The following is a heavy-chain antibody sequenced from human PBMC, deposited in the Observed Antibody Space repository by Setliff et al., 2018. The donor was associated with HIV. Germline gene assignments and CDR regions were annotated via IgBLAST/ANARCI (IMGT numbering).Heavy chain of an antibody. D-gene: IGHD2-21*02. V-gene: IGHV1-69*13. CDR3: AAGYCGGDCYSRQSYFDY. J-gene: IGHJ4*02. CDR1: ADTFSSHV. CDR2: IIPIFGTA. Sequence: SVKVSCKASADTFSSHVISWFRQAPGQGLEWMGGIIPIFGTANFPQNFQGRLTITADESTSTAYMELSSLRSEDTAVYYCAAGYCGGDCYSRQSYFDYWGQGTLVTVSS.